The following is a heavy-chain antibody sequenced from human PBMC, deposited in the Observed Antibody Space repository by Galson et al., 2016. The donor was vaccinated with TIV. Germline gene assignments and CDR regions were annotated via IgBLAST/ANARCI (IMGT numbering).Heavy chain of an antibody. CDR2: TYHCGRT. CDR1: GASVRNDGYY. CDR3: ARWADSGSYYEYFHH. J-gene: IGHJ1*01. V-gene: IGHV4-31*03. Sequence: QVQLQESGPGLVTPSQTLSLTCNVSGASVRNDGYYWTWIRQHPGKGTEWVGNTYHCGRTYPKQSLKSRVSISVSRSKNHFSLRLTSVTAADTAVYYCARWADSGSYYEYFHHWGQGTLVIVSS. D-gene: IGHD1-26*01.